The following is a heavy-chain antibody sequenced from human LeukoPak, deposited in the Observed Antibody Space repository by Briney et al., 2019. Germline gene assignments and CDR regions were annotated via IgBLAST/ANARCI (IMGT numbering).Heavy chain of an antibody. CDR2: ISYDGSNK. Sequence: GGSLRLSCAASGFTFSSYAMYWVREAPGKRLEWVAGISYDGSNKYYADSVKGRFTISRDNSKNTLYLQMNSLRAEDTAVYYCARDATLIVVVPPAIEGAFDIWGQGTMVTVSS. D-gene: IGHD2-2*01. CDR3: ARDATLIVVVPPAIEGAFDI. J-gene: IGHJ3*02. V-gene: IGHV3-30*04. CDR1: GFTFSSYA.